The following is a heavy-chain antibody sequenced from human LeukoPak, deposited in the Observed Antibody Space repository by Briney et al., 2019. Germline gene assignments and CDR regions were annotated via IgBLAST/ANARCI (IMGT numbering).Heavy chain of an antibody. CDR2: ISGSGGNT. J-gene: IGHJ4*02. Sequence: GGSLRLSCAASGFTFSSYAMTWVRQAPGKGLVWGSSISGSGGNTYYADSVKGRFTFSRDNSKNTLYLQMSSLRAEDTAVYYCAKMKGITMVRGTFDYWGQGTLVTVSS. V-gene: IGHV3-23*01. CDR3: AKMKGITMVRGTFDY. CDR1: GFTFSSYA. D-gene: IGHD3-10*01.